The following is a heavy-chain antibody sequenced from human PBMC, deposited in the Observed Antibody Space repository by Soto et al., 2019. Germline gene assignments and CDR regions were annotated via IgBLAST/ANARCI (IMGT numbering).Heavy chain of an antibody. CDR2: IYYSGST. J-gene: IGHJ3*02. D-gene: IGHD2-15*01. CDR3: ASGATGGYCSGGSCYDYAFDI. CDR1: GGSISSYY. V-gene: IGHV4-59*01. Sequence: QVQLQESGPGLVKPSETLSLTCTVSGGSISSYYWSWIRQPPGKGLEWIGYIYYSGSTNYNPSLKSRVTISVDTSKNQFSLKLSSVTAADTAVYYCASGATGGYCSGGSCYDYAFDIWGQGTMVTVSS.